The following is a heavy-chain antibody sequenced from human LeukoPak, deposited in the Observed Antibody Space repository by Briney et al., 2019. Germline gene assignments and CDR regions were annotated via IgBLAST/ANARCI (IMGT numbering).Heavy chain of an antibody. V-gene: IGHV3-53*01. Sequence: GGSLRLSCAASGLTVSSNYMSWVRQAPGKGLQWVSVIYSGGTTYHADSVKGRFTISRDNSKNTLYLQMNSLRAEDTAVYYCARSHDYGGHCFFDYWGQGTLVTVSS. CDR3: ARSHDYGGHCFFDY. J-gene: IGHJ4*02. D-gene: IGHD4-23*01. CDR1: GLTVSSNY. CDR2: IYSGGTT.